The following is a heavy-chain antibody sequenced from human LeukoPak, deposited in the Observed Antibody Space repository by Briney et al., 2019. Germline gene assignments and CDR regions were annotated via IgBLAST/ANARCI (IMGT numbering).Heavy chain of an antibody. CDR3: ARHRSGSFDS. CDR1: GGSISSYY. CDR2: SYNSGST. J-gene: IGHJ4*02. V-gene: IGHV4-59*08. D-gene: IGHD3-3*01. Sequence: SETLSLTCTVSGGSISSYYWNWIRQPPGKGLEWIGSSYNSGSTNYNPSLKSRVTISVDTSKNQLSLRLSSVTAADTAVYYCARHRSGSFDSWGQGTLVTVSS.